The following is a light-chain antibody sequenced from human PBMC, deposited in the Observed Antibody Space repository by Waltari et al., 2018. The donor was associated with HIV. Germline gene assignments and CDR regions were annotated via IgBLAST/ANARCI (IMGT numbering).Light chain of an antibody. V-gene: IGKV3-15*01. Sequence: DIVMTQSPATLSVSPGERATLSCRASQSVSRNLAWYQQKPGQAPRLLLYSASTRATGIPARFSGSGSGTEFTLTISSLQSEDFAVYYCQQYNNWPYTFGQGTKLEIK. J-gene: IGKJ2*01. CDR3: QQYNNWPYT. CDR2: SAS. CDR1: QSVSRN.